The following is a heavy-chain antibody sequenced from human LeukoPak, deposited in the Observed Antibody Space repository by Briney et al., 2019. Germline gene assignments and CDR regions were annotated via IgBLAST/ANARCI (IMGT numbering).Heavy chain of an antibody. CDR2: ISSSCSTI. J-gene: IGHJ4*02. V-gene: IGHV3-48*03. CDR1: GFTYRRYE. CDR3: ARDLPVGATRPSGMRDY. Sequence: PGRSLRLSCAASGFTYRRYEMNWVRQASGKGLEWVSYISSSCSTILYADSVKGRLNISRDNAQHSLHLQMNSLRAEDTAVYYCARDLPVGATRPSGMRDYWGQGNLVTVSS. D-gene: IGHD1-26*01.